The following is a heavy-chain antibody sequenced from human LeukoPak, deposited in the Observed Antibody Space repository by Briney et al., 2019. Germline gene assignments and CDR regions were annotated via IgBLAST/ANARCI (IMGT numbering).Heavy chain of an antibody. J-gene: IGHJ4*02. CDR3: ATIKSGASDY. D-gene: IGHD7-27*01. Sequence: GGSLRLSCAASGFTFSSYSMNWVRQAPGKGLEWVSYISSASTTIHYVDSVKGRFTVSRDNAKNSLSLQMDSLRAEDTAVYYCATIKSGASDYWGQGTLVTVSS. V-gene: IGHV3-48*04. CDR2: ISSASTTI. CDR1: GFTFSSYS.